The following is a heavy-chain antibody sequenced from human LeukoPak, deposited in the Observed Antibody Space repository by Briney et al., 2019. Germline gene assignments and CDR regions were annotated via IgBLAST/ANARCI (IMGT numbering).Heavy chain of an antibody. CDR2: IYCGGGTHYNPST. Sequence: SETLSLTCTVSGDSINSSNYYWGWIRQPPGKGLEWIGTIYCGGGTHYNPSTYYNPSLMSRLTISVDTSKKQFSLKMSPVTAADTAVYYCARRKYDSGTSCLDYWGQGTLVTVSS. D-gene: IGHD3-10*01. J-gene: IGHJ4*02. V-gene: IGHV4-39*01. CDR1: GDSINSSNYY. CDR3: ARRKYDSGTSCLDY.